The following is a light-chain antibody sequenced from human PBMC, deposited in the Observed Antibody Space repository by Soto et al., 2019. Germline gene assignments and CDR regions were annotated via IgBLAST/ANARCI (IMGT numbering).Light chain of an antibody. CDR2: WAS. CDR3: QQCYSTPYT. Sequence: DIVMTQSPDSLAVSLGEGATINCKSSQSVLYSSNNKNYLAWYQQKPGQPPKLIIYWASTRESGVPDRFSGSGSGTDFTLTISRLQAEDVALYYCQQCYSTPYTFGQGTKLEIK. CDR1: QSVLYSSNNKNY. V-gene: IGKV4-1*01. J-gene: IGKJ2*01.